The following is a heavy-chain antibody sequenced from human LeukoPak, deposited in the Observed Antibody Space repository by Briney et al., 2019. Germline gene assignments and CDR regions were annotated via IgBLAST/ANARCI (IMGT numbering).Heavy chain of an antibody. V-gene: IGHV3-66*01. Sequence: GGSLRLSCAASGFTFSSYAMSWVRQAPGKGLEWVSVIYSGGSTYYADSVKGRFTISRDNSKNTLYLQMNSLRAEDTAVYYCARDSSSWYSLDYWGQGTLVTVSS. CDR1: GFTFSSYA. D-gene: IGHD6-13*01. CDR2: IYSGGST. CDR3: ARDSSSWYSLDY. J-gene: IGHJ4*02.